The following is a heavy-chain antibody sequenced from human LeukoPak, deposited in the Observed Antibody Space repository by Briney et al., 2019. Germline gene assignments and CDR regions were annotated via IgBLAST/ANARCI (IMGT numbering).Heavy chain of an antibody. Sequence: PSETLSLTCTVSGGSISSSSYYWVWIRQPPGKGLEWIGSLYYSGSTHYKPSLKSRVTISVDTSKQQFSLKLSSVTAADTAVYYCARDLELERNRWNYFESWGQGTLVTVSS. D-gene: IGHD1-1*01. CDR1: GGSISSSSYY. CDR2: LYYSGST. V-gene: IGHV4-39*07. J-gene: IGHJ4*02. CDR3: ARDLELERNRWNYFES.